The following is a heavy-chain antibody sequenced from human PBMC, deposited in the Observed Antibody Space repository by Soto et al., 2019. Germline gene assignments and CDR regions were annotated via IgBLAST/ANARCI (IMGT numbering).Heavy chain of an antibody. CDR2: ISYDGSKK. J-gene: IGHJ5*02. CDR3: AKDTGDCRSISCNPGNNWFDP. V-gene: IGHV3-30*18. Sequence: QVQLVESGGGVVQPGRSLTLSCAVSGFTFSSHGMHWVRQAPGKGLEWVAIISYDGSKKYYVDSVKGRFTISRDNSRKPLYLQMDSLRVEDTAVYHCAKDTGDCRSISCNPGNNWFDPWGQGTLVTVSS. D-gene: IGHD2-2*01. CDR1: GFTFSSHG.